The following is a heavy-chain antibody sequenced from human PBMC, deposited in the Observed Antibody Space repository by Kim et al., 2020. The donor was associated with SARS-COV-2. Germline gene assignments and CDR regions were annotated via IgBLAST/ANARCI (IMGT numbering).Heavy chain of an antibody. Sequence: YNPSLKSRVTISVDTSKNQFSLKLSSVTAADTAVYYCARAGAARPHNFDYWGQGTLVTVSS. J-gene: IGHJ4*02. V-gene: IGHV4-31*02. D-gene: IGHD6-6*01. CDR3: ARAGAARPHNFDY.